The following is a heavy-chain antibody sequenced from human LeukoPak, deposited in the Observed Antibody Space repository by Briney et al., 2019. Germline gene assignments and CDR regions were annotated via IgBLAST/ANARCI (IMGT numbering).Heavy chain of an antibody. CDR1: GFMFSSNW. J-gene: IGHJ4*02. Sequence: GGSLRLSCAASGFMFSSNWMSWVRLAPGKGLEWVANIKEDGTETYYVDSVKGRFTISRDNAENSLYLQMNSLRVEDTAVYYCAKEGRSLQTYWGQGTLVTVSS. D-gene: IGHD5-24*01. CDR2: IKEDGTET. CDR3: AKEGRSLQTY. V-gene: IGHV3-7*03.